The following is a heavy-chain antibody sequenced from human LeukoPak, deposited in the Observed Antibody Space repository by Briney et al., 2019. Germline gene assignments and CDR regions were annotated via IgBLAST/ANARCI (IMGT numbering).Heavy chain of an antibody. CDR1: GYTFTSYY. Sequence: ASVKVSCKASGYTFTSYYMHWVRQAPGQGLEWMGIINPSGGSTSYAQKFQGRVTMTRDTSTSTVYMELSSLRSEDTAVYYCARDSTAGSPGYHFDYWGQGTLVTVSS. V-gene: IGHV1-46*01. CDR2: INPSGGST. J-gene: IGHJ4*02. CDR3: ARDSTAGSPGYHFDY. D-gene: IGHD1-1*01.